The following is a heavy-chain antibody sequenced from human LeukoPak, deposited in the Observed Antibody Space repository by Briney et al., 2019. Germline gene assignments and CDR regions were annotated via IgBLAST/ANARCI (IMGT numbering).Heavy chain of an antibody. CDR1: GGSFSGYY. J-gene: IGHJ2*01. D-gene: IGHD1-26*01. Sequence: PSETLSLTCAVYGGSFSGYYWSWIRQPPGKGLEWIGEINHSGSTNYNPSLKSRVTISVDTSKNQFSLKLSSVTAADTAVYYCAKDRTVGASYWYFDLWGRGTLVTVSS. V-gene: IGHV4-34*01. CDR2: INHSGST. CDR3: AKDRTVGASYWYFDL.